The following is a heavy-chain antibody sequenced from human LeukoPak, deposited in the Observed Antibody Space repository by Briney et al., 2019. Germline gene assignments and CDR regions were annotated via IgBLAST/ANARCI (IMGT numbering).Heavy chain of an antibody. V-gene: IGHV3-23*01. CDR3: AKDYFNS. CDR1: GFTFSSFA. J-gene: IGHJ5*01. Sequence: GGSLRLSCAASGFTFSSFAMSWVRQAPGKGLEWVSTISGSGGSTNYADSVKGRFTFSRDNSKNTLYLQMNNLRAEDTAVYYCAKDYFNSWGQGTLVTVSS. CDR2: ISGSGGST.